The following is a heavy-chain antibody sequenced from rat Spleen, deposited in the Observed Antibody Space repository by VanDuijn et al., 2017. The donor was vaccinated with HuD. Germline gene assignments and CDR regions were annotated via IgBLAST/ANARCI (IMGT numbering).Heavy chain of an antibody. CDR1: GFSLTSYY. J-gene: IGHJ2*01. D-gene: IGHD5-1*01. Sequence: QVQLKESGPGLVQPSQTLSLTCTVSGFSLTSYYVSWVRQPPGKGLEWMGVMWTGGSTTYNSLLESRLSISRDTSKSQVFLKMNSLETEDTATYYCARSTTGRGFDYWGQGVMVTVSS. CDR2: MWTGGST. V-gene: IGHV2-43*01. CDR3: ARSTTGRGFDY.